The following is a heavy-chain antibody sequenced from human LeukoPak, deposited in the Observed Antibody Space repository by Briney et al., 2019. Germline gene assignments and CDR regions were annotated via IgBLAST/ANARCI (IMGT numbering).Heavy chain of an antibody. CDR3: ARLIYCSDGSCYGVFNS. J-gene: IGHJ5*01. V-gene: IGHV4-34*01. Sequence: SETLSLTCAVYGGSFSGYYWSWIRQPPGKGLEWIGEINHSGSTNYNPSLKSRVTISIDTSKNQFSLKLTSVTAADTAVYYCARLIYCSDGSCYGVFNSWGQGTLVTVSS. CDR1: GGSFSGYY. CDR2: INHSGST. D-gene: IGHD2-15*01.